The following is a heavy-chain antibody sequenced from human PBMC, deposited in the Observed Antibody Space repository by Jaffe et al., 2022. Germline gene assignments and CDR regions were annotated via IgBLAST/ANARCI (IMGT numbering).Heavy chain of an antibody. CDR1: GFTFSSYA. CDR3: AKVGGLHLGELSHYYFDY. CDR2: ISGSGGST. Sequence: EVQLLESGGGLVQPGGSLRLSCAASGFTFSSYAMSWVRQAPGKGLEWVSAISGSGGSTYYADSVKGRFTISRDNSKNTLYLQMNSLRAEDTAVYYCAKVGGLHLGELSHYYFDYWGQGTLVTVSS. J-gene: IGHJ4*02. V-gene: IGHV3-23*01. D-gene: IGHD3-16*02.